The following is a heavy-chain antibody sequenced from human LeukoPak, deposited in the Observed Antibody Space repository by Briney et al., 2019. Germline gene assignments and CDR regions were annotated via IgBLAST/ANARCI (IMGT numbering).Heavy chain of an antibody. CDR2: MNPNSGNT. Sequence: ASVKVSCKASGYTSTSYDIHWVRQATGQGLEWMGWMNPNSGNTGYAQKFQGRVTMPRNTSISTAYMELSSLRSEDTAVYYCARRTPGVREHGFDPWGQGTLVTVSS. D-gene: IGHD1/OR15-1a*01. J-gene: IGHJ5*02. CDR1: GYTSTSYD. CDR3: ARRTPGVREHGFDP. V-gene: IGHV1-8*01.